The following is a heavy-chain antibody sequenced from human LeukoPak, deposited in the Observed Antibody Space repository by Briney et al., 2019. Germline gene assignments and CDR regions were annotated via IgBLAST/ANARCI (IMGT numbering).Heavy chain of an antibody. J-gene: IGHJ4*02. CDR3: AKGYSGYDLDY. CDR1: GGSISSYY. Sequence: SETLSLTCTVSGGSISSYYWSRIRQPPGKGLEWIGYIYYSGSTNYNPSLKSRVTISVDTSKNQFSLKLSSVTAADTAVYYCAKGYSGYDLDYWGQGTLVTVSS. V-gene: IGHV4-59*01. CDR2: IYYSGST. D-gene: IGHD5-12*01.